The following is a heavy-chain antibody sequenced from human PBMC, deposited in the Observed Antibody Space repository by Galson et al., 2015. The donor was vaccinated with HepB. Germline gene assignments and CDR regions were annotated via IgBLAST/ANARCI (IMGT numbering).Heavy chain of an antibody. CDR1: GFTLSSYN. CDR3: ATRDAFDI. Sequence: SLRLSCAASGFTLSSYNMNWVRQAPGKGLEWVSYISSSSSTIYYVDSVKGRSTISRDNAKNSLYLQMNSLRDDDTAVYYCATRDAFDIWGQGTMVTVSS. V-gene: IGHV3-48*02. J-gene: IGHJ3*02. CDR2: ISSSSSTI.